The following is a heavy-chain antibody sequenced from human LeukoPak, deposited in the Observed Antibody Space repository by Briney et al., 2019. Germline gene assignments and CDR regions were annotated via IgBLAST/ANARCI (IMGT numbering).Heavy chain of an antibody. J-gene: IGHJ5*02. D-gene: IGHD1-1*01. CDR3: ARGVRTGTTGIGWFDP. CDR1: GFTFSSYW. Sequence: PGGSLRLSCAASGFTFSSYWMHWARQAPGKGLVWVSRINSEGSSTSYAVSVKGRFTISRDNAKYTLYLQMTSLRAEDTAVYYCARGVRTGTTGIGWFDPWGQGTLVTVSS. V-gene: IGHV3-74*01. CDR2: INSEGSST.